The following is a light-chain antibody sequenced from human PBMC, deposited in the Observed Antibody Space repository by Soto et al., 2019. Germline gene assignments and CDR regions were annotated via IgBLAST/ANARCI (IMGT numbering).Light chain of an antibody. CDR2: DVS. CDR3: QQYNNWPPIT. Sequence: EIVMTQSPGTLSVSPGERATLPCRAGQGFTTNFAWYQQKSGQSPRLLIYDVSIRATGVPARFSGTGSETDFTLTISGLQSDDFAVYYCQQYNNWPPITFGQGTRLEIK. V-gene: IGKV3-15*01. J-gene: IGKJ5*01. CDR1: QGFTTN.